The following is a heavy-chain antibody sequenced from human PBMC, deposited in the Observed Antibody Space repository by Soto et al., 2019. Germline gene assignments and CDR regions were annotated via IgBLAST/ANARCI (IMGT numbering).Heavy chain of an antibody. CDR3: ASWGYYDSSGYYYPAAPFDY. J-gene: IGHJ4*02. V-gene: IGHV1-69*13. CDR1: GGTFSSYA. CDR2: IIPIFGTA. Sequence: VKVSCKASGGTFSSYAIIWVRQAPGQGLEGMGGIIPIFGTANYAQKFQGRVTITADESTSTAYMELSSLRSEDTAVYYCASWGYYDSSGYYYPAAPFDYWGQGTLVTVYS. D-gene: IGHD3-22*01.